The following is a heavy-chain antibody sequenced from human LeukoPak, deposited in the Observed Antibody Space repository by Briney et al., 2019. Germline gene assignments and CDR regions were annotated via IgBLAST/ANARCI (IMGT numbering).Heavy chain of an antibody. CDR1: GYTFTGYY. CDR3: ARDLLYYDFWSGYYPPGGVYGMDV. D-gene: IGHD3-3*01. Sequence: ASVKVSCKASGYTFTGYYMHWVRRAPGQGLEWMGWINPNSGGTNYAQKFQGRVTMTRDTSISTAYMELSRLRSDDTAVYYCARDLLYYDFWSGYYPPGGVYGMDVWGQATTVTVSS. J-gene: IGHJ6*02. V-gene: IGHV1-2*02. CDR2: INPNSGGT.